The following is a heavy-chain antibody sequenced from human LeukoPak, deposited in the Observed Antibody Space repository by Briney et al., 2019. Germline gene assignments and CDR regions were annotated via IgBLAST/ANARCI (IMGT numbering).Heavy chain of an antibody. D-gene: IGHD3-10*01. CDR2: IYKSVNT. Sequence: SETLSLTCTVSGGSISSYYWTWIRQLPGKGLEYIGYIYKSVNTNYNPSLKSRVTMSLDTSKNQFSLKLNSVTAADTAVYYCARDLNRAFDYWGQGMLVTVSS. J-gene: IGHJ4*02. CDR3: ARDLNRAFDY. CDR1: GGSISSYY. V-gene: IGHV4-59*01.